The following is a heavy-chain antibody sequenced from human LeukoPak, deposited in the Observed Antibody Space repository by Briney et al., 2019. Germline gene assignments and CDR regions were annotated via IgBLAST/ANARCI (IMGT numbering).Heavy chain of an antibody. D-gene: IGHD3-22*01. Sequence: SVNVSCKASGGTFSSYAISWVRQAPGQGLEWMGGIIPIFGTANYAQKFQGRVTITADESTSTAYMELSSLRSEDTAVYYCARDFADYYDSSGYSCGYWGQGTLVTVSS. J-gene: IGHJ4*02. CDR3: ARDFADYYDSSGYSCGY. CDR2: IIPIFGTA. V-gene: IGHV1-69*13. CDR1: GGTFSSYA.